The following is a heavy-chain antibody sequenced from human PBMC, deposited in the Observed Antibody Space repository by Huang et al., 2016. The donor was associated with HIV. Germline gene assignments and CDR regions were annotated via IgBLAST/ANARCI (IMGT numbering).Heavy chain of an antibody. V-gene: IGHV4-34*02. CDR3: ARGFNYYASDNLGVYYFDS. D-gene: IGHD3-10*01. CDR2: MNHNGKI. Sequence: QVQLKQWGAGLLKPSETLSLTCAVYGGAFRGSSWTWIRPFPEKGLERVGDMNHNGKIIYNPSLSARVTISTDTSKNHFSLHLTSVTAADTALYYCARGFNYYASDNLGVYYFDSWGLGTLVTVSP. J-gene: IGHJ4*02. CDR1: GGAFRGSS.